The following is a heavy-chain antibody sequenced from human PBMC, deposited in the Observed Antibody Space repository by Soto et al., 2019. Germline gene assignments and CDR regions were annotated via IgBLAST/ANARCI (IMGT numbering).Heavy chain of an antibody. CDR2: IYWDDDK. Sequence: QITLKESGPTLVKPTQTLTLTCTFSGFSLSTSGVGVGWISQPPGKALEWLALIYWDDDKRYSPSLKSRLTITKDTSKNQVVLTMTNMDPVDTATYYCAHRRSITGTTCLDYLGQGTLVTVSS. CDR3: AHRRSITGTTCLDY. CDR1: GFSLSTSGVG. J-gene: IGHJ4*02. V-gene: IGHV2-5*02. D-gene: IGHD1-7*01.